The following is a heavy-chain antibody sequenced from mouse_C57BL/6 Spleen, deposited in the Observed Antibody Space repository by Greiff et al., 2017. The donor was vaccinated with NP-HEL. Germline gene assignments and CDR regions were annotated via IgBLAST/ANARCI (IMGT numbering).Heavy chain of an antibody. CDR2: ISSGGGYI. D-gene: IGHD6-1*01. CDR1: GFTFSSYA. CDR3: TRDRGATGYYCDY. J-gene: IGHJ2*01. V-gene: IGHV5-9-1*02. Sequence: EVQGVESGEGLVKPGGSLKLSCAASGFTFSSYAMSWVRQTPEKRLEWVAYISSGGGYIYYADTVKGRFTISRDNARNTLYLQMSSLKSEDTAMYYCTRDRGATGYYCDYWGQGTTLTVSS.